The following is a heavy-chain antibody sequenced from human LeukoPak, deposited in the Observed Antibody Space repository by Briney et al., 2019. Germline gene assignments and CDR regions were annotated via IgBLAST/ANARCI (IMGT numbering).Heavy chain of an antibody. CDR1: GDSISDYY. J-gene: IGHJ4*02. V-gene: IGHV4-4*07. Sequence: SETLSLTCTVSGDSISDYYWSWIRQPAGKGLEYIGRIEATGSSNYNPSLESRVTMSVDTSRNQFSLHLTSVTAADTAVYYCARQRDVTTEYFDFWGRGALVTVSS. CDR3: ARQRDVTTEYFDF. CDR2: IEATGSS. D-gene: IGHD1-1*01.